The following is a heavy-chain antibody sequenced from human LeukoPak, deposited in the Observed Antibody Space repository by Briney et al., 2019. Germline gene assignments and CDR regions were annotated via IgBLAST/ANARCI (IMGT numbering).Heavy chain of an antibody. V-gene: IGHV3-48*03. J-gene: IGHJ4*02. Sequence: PGGSLRLSCAASTITFSNSEMNWVRQAPGRGLEWVSYISSGGSLTYYADSVKGRFTISRDNVKKSLYLQMNSLRAEDTAIYYCAKDLAYWGQGTLVTVSS. CDR1: TITFSNSE. CDR3: AKDLAY. CDR2: ISSGGSLT.